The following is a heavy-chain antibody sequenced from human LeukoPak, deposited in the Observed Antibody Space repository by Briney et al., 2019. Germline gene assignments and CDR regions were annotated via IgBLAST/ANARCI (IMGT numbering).Heavy chain of an antibody. V-gene: IGHV4-30-4*01. Sequence: SETLSLTCTVSGASIRSGDYYWSWIRQPPGKGLEWIGYIYDSGSTYYNPSLKSRITISVDTSENRFSLKLSSVTATDTAVYYCAKDCSGGSCYGAFDIWGQGTMVTVSS. CDR3: AKDCSGGSCYGAFDI. CDR2: IYDSGST. D-gene: IGHD2-15*01. J-gene: IGHJ3*02. CDR1: GASIRSGDYY.